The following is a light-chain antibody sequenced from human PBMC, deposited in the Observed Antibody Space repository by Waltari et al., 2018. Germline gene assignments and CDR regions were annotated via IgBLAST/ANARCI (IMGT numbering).Light chain of an antibody. CDR3: SSYAGSKNWV. J-gene: IGLJ3*02. CDR2: EVS. V-gene: IGLV2-8*01. CDR1: RSDVGAYNY. Sequence: QSALTQPPSASGSPGQSITISCTGTRSDVGAYNYVSWYQQHPGQAPKLMIYEVSKRPSGVPDRFSGSKSGNTASLTVSGLQAEDEADYHCSSYAGSKNWVFGGGTKLTVL.